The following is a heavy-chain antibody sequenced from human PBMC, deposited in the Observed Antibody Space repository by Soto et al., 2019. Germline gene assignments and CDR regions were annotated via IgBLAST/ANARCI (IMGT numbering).Heavy chain of an antibody. V-gene: IGHV4-30-4*08. CDR2: IYYSGST. CDR1: DGSISGGDYY. Sequence: KPSETLSLTCTVSDGSISGGDYYWCWIRQPPGKGLEWIGYIYYSGSTYYNPSLKRRVTISVDTSKNQFALKLSSVTAADTAVYYCARGGDIVVVPGAIRAGWFDPWGQGTLVTVSS. J-gene: IGHJ5*02. CDR3: ARGGDIVVVPGAIRAGWFDP. D-gene: IGHD2-2*02.